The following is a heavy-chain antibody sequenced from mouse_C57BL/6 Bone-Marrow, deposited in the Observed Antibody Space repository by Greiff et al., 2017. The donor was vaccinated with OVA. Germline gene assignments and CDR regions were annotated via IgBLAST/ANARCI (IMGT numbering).Heavy chain of an antibody. J-gene: IGHJ4*01. CDR2: INLDGSST. CDR3: ARDRAGSSNYYAMDY. CDR1: GFTFSDYY. V-gene: IGHV5-16*01. Sequence: EVQRVESGGGLVQPGGSMKLSCTASGFTFSDYYMTWVRQGPEKGLEWVANINLDGSSTYYLDSLKGRFTISRDNAKNNLYLQLSRLKSEDTAMYYCARDRAGSSNYYAMDYWGQGTSVTVSS. D-gene: IGHD1-1*01.